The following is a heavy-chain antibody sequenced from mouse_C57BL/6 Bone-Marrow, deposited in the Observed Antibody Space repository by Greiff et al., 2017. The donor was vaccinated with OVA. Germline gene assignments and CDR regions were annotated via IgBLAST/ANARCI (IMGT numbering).Heavy chain of an antibody. CDR3: ARRDGYYVYYFDY. CDR1: GFTFSDYG. J-gene: IGHJ2*01. CDR2: ISSGSSTI. Sequence: EVQGVESGGGLVKPGGSLKLSCAASGFTFSDYGMHWVRQAPEKGLEWVAYISSGSSTIYYADTVKGRFTISRDNAKNTLFLQMTSLRSEDTAVYYCARRDGYYVYYFDYWGQGTTLTVSS. V-gene: IGHV5-17*01. D-gene: IGHD2-3*01.